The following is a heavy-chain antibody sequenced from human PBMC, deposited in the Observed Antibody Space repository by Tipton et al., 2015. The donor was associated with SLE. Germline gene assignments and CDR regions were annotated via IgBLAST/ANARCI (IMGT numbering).Heavy chain of an antibody. D-gene: IGHD1-26*01. CDR2: INSDGSST. J-gene: IGHJ4*02. CDR3: AKDSEVYSPSGSYFTDY. CDR1: GFTFSSYW. V-gene: IGHV3-74*01. Sequence: SLRLSCAASGFTFSSYWMHWVRQAPGKGLVWVSRINSDGSSTRYADSVKGRFTISRDNAKNTLYLQMNSLRADDTAVYYCAKDSEVYSPSGSYFTDYWGQGTLVTVSS.